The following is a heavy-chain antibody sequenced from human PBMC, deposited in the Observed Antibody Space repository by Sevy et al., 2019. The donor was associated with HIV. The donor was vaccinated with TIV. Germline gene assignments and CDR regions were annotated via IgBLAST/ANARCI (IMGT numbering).Heavy chain of an antibody. Sequence: GGSLRLSCAASGFTVSTNYMSWVRQAPGKGLEWVSVIYSGGNTYYADSVKGRFTISRDKSKNTLYLQMNTLTPEDTAMYYCAREYHGHYLYYFDSWGQGTLVTVSS. CDR2: IYSGGNT. CDR1: GFTVSTNY. D-gene: IGHD4-17*01. CDR3: AREYHGHYLYYFDS. V-gene: IGHV3-53*01. J-gene: IGHJ4*02.